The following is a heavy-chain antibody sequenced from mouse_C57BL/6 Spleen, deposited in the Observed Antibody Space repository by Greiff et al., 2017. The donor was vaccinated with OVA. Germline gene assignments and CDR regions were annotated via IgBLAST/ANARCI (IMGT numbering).Heavy chain of an antibody. J-gene: IGHJ3*01. CDR1: GFTFSSYA. Sequence: EVQRVESGGGLVKPGGSLKLSCAASGFTFSSYAMSWVRQTPEKRLEWVATISDGGSYTYYPDNVKGRFTISRDNAKNNLYLQMSHLKSEDTAMYYCARSFTTVVAPFAYWGQGTLVTVSA. CDR3: ARSFTTVVAPFAY. CDR2: ISDGGSYT. D-gene: IGHD1-1*01. V-gene: IGHV5-4*01.